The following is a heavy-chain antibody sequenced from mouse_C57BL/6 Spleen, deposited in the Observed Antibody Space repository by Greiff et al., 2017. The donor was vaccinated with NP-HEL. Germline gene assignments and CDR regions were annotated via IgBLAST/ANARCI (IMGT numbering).Heavy chain of an antibody. CDR2: INPSNGGT. V-gene: IGHV1-53*01. D-gene: IGHD2-4*01. Sequence: QVQLQQPGTELVKPGASVKLSCKASGYTFTSYWMHWVKQRPGQGLEWIGNINPSNGGTNYNEKFKSKATLTVDKSSSTAYMQLSSLTSEDSAVYYCARWGISYDYDGRFLFAYWGQGTLVTVSA. J-gene: IGHJ3*01. CDR1: GYTFTSYW. CDR3: ARWGISYDYDGRFLFAY.